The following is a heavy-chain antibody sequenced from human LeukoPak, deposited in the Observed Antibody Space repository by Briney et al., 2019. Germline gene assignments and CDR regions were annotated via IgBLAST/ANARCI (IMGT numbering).Heavy chain of an antibody. CDR1: GFTFSSYA. CDR3: ARDKSADYYYYYGMDV. CDR2: ISGSGGST. Sequence: PGGSLRLSCAASGFTFSSYAMSWVRQAPGKGLEWVSAISGSGGSTYYADSVKGRFTISRDNSKNTLYLQMNSLRAEDTAVYYCARDKSADYYYYYGMDVWGQGTTVTVSS. J-gene: IGHJ6*02. V-gene: IGHV3-23*01.